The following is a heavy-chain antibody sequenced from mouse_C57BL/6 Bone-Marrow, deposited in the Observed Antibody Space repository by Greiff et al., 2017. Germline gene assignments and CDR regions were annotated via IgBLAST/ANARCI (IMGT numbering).Heavy chain of an antibody. CDR1: GFTFSDYY. D-gene: IGHD1-1*01. Sequence: DVMLVESGGGLVQPGGSLKLSCAASGFTFSDYYMYWVRQTPEKRLEWVAYISNGGGSTYYPDTVKGRFTISRDNAKNTLYLQMSRLKSEDTAMYYCARPYYYGKDYWGQGTTLTVSS. V-gene: IGHV5-12*01. CDR3: ARPYYYGKDY. J-gene: IGHJ2*01. CDR2: ISNGGGST.